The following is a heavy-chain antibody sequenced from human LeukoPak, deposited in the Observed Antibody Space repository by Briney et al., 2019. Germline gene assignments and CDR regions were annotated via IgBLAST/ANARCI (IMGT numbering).Heavy chain of an antibody. CDR2: IYYSGST. CDR3: ARLIAVAASFDY. D-gene: IGHD6-19*01. CDR1: GGSISSGSYY. J-gene: IGHJ4*02. Sequence: SETLSLTCTVSGGSISSGSYYWGWIRQPPGKGLEWIGSIYYSGSTYYNPSLKSRVTISVDTSKNQFSLKLSSVTAADTAVYYCARLIAVAASFDYWGQGTLVTVSS. V-gene: IGHV4-39*01.